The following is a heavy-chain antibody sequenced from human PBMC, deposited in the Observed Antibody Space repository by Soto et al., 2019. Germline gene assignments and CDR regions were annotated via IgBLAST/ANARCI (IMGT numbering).Heavy chain of an antibody. J-gene: IGHJ4*02. CDR1: GFTFSSYA. D-gene: IGHD3-9*01. CDR2: ITGSGGTT. Sequence: EVQLLESGGGLVQPGGSLRLSCAASGFTFSSYAMSWVRQAPGKGLEWVSGITGSGGTTYYADSVKGRFTISRDNSKSTLYLQMNSLRAEDTAVYYCAKDSSFYYDIFDYWGQGTLVTVSS. CDR3: AKDSSFYYDIFDY. V-gene: IGHV3-23*01.